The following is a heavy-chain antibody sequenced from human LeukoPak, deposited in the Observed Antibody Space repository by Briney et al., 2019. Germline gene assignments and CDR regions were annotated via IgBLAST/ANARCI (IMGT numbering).Heavy chain of an antibody. V-gene: IGHV3-23*01. CDR2: ISGSGGST. CDR1: GFTFSSYA. D-gene: IGHD3-3*01. J-gene: IGHJ4*02. Sequence: GGSLRLSCAASGFTFSSYAMSRVRQAPGKGLEWVSAISGSGGSTYYADSVKGRFTISRDNSKNTLYLQMNSLRAEDTAVYYCAKYYDFWSGYHGVNYYFDYWGQGTLVTVSS. CDR3: AKYYDFWSGYHGVNYYFDY.